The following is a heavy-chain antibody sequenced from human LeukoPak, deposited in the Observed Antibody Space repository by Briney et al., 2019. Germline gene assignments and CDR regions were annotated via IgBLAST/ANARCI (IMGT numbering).Heavy chain of an antibody. J-gene: IGHJ4*02. CDR3: ARTGDYDILTGYQDY. CDR2: IYHSGST. V-gene: IGHV4-38-2*01. CDR1: GYSISSGYY. D-gene: IGHD3-9*01. Sequence: SGTLSLTCAVSGYSISSGYYWGWIRQPPGKGLEWIGSIYHSGSTYYNPSLKSRVTISVDTSKNQFSLKLSSVTAADTAVYYCARTGDYDILTGYQDYWGQGTLVTVSS.